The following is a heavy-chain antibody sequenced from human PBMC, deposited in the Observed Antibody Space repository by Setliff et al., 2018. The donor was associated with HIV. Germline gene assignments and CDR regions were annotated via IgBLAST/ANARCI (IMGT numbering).Heavy chain of an antibody. CDR2: INHSGTA. J-gene: IGHJ4*02. CDR3: ASHRSVYYFDC. V-gene: IGHV4-34*01. CDR1: GGSFSDYY. Sequence: SETLSLTCAVYGGSFSDYYWTWIRQAPGKGLEWIGEINHSGTANYNPSLKSRVTISVDTSKNQFSLKLSSVTAADTAVYYCASHRSVYYFDCWGQGTLVTVSS.